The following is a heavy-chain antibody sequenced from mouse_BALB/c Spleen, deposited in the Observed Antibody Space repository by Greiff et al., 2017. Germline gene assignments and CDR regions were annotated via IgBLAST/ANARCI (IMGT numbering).Heavy chain of an antibody. Sequence: EVQLQESGPELVKPGASVKIPCKASGYTFTDSNMDWVKQSHGKSLEWIGDINPNNGGTIYNQKFKGTATLTVDKSSSTAYMELRSLTSEDTAVYYGARNYGSSYAMDYWGQGTSVTVSS. V-gene: IGHV1-18*01. CDR3: ARNYGSSYAMDY. CDR2: INPNNGGT. CDR1: GYTFTDSN. D-gene: IGHD1-1*01. J-gene: IGHJ4*01.